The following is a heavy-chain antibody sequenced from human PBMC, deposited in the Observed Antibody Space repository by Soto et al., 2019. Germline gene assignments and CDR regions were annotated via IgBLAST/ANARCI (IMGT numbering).Heavy chain of an antibody. Sequence: PGGSLILSCAASGFTFDDYAMHGVRQAPGKGLEWVSGISWNSGSIGYADSVKGRFTISRDNAKNSLYLQMNSLRAEDTALYYCAKDRYTWNLVAFDIWGQGTMVTGSS. J-gene: IGHJ3*02. CDR2: ISWNSGSI. V-gene: IGHV3-9*01. D-gene: IGHD1-20*01. CDR1: GFTFDDYA. CDR3: AKDRYTWNLVAFDI.